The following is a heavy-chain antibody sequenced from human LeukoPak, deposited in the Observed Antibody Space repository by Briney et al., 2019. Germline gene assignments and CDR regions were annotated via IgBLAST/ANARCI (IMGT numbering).Heavy chain of an antibody. CDR1: GGSFSGYY. J-gene: IGHJ3*02. CDR2: INHSGST. CDR3: ARGKLAYYGGDCEWAFDI. V-gene: IGHV4-34*01. D-gene: IGHD2-21*02. Sequence: SETLSLTCAVYGGSFSGYYWSWIRQPPGKGLEWIGEINHSGSTNYNPSLKSRVTISVDTSKNQFSLKLSSVTAADTAVYYCARGKLAYYGGDCEWAFDIWGQGTMVTVSS.